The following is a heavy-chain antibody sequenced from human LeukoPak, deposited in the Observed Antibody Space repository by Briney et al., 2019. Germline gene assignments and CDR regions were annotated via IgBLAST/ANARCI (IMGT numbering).Heavy chain of an antibody. V-gene: IGHV1-18*01. CDR1: GGTFSSYA. D-gene: IGHD3-9*01. CDR3: ARNPSRYFDWGYYYYYGMDV. J-gene: IGHJ6*02. Sequence: ASVKVSCKASGGTFSSYAISWVRQAPGQGLEWMGWISAYNGNTNYAQKLQGRVTMTTDTSTSTAYMELRSLRSDDTAVYYCARNPSRYFDWGYYYYYGMDVWGQGTTVTVSS. CDR2: ISAYNGNT.